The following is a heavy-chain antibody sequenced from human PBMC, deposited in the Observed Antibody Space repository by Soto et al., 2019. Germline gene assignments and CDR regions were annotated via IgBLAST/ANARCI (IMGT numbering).Heavy chain of an antibody. J-gene: IGHJ4*02. V-gene: IGHV1-46*01. CDR2: INPSGGST. Sequence: QVQLVQSGAEVKKPGASVKVPCKASGYTFTSYYMHWVRQAPGQGLEWMGIINPSGGSTSYAQKFQGRVTMTRDTSTSTVYMELSSLRSEDTAVYYCAREPVKWELLRTGPDYWGQGTLVTVSS. CDR3: AREPVKWELLRTGPDY. CDR1: GYTFTSYY. D-gene: IGHD1-26*01.